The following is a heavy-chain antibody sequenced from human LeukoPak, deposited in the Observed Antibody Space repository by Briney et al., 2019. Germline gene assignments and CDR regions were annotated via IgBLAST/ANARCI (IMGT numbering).Heavy chain of an antibody. CDR3: ARGGTSTPPAVDY. J-gene: IGHJ4*02. Sequence: GASVKVSCKASGYTFTSYGISWVRQAPGQGLEWMGWISAYNGNTNYAQKLQGRVTITRDTSASTAYMELSSLRSEDTAVYYCARGGTSTPPAVDYWGQGSLVTVSS. CDR2: ISAYNGNT. V-gene: IGHV1-18*01. D-gene: IGHD1-1*01. CDR1: GYTFTSYG.